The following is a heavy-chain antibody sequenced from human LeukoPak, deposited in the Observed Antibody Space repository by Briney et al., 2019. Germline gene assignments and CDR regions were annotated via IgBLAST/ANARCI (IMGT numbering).Heavy chain of an antibody. CDR3: ARETAVAALDY. Sequence: GGSLRLSCAASGFAFSSYWMSWVRQAPGKGLEWVANIKQDGSEKYYVDSVKGRFTISRDNAKNSLYLQMNSLRAEDTAVYYCARETAVAALDYWGQGTLVTVSS. V-gene: IGHV3-7*01. CDR2: IKQDGSEK. D-gene: IGHD6-19*01. J-gene: IGHJ4*02. CDR1: GFAFSSYW.